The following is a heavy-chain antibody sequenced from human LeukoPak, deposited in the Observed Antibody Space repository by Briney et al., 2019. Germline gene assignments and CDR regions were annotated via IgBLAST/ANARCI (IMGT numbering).Heavy chain of an antibody. CDR3: AKGHGEVTLYQ. CDR1: GFTFSDYY. J-gene: IGHJ4*02. D-gene: IGHD2-2*02. CDR2: ISTSGTTI. Sequence: GGSLTLSCAASGFTFSDYYMNWICKPPGKGLDLVSYISTSGTTIYYADSVKGRFTISRDNAKNSLYLQMNSLRAEDTAVYYCAKGHGEVTLYQWGQGTLVSVSS. V-gene: IGHV3-11*01.